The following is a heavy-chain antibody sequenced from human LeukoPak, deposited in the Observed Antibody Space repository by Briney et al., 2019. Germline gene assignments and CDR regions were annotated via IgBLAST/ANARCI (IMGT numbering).Heavy chain of an antibody. CDR2: IYYTGST. CDR1: GDSISTYY. Sequence: SETLSLTCTVSGDSISTYYWSWIRQPPGMGLEWIGYIYYTGSTNYNPSLRGRVTISVDTSKNQFSLKLNSVTAADTAMYYCAGRSSTTYWYFDLWGRGPLVVVSS. J-gene: IGHJ2*01. CDR3: AGRSSTTYWYFDL. D-gene: IGHD6-6*01. V-gene: IGHV4-59*01.